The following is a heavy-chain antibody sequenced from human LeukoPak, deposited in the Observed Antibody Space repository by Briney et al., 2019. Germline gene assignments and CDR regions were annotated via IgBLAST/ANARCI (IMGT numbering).Heavy chain of an antibody. CDR2: FYNSGLA. V-gene: IGHV4-59*08. CDR3: ARVAYCGGDCYWYFDY. D-gene: IGHD2-21*02. J-gene: IGHJ4*02. Sequence: ASETLSLTCTVSGASISNYYWSWIRQPPEKGLEWIGYFYNSGLANYNPSLKSRVTITVDTSKNQFSLKLSSVTAADTAVYYCARVAYCGGDCYWYFDYWGQGTLVTVSS. CDR1: GASISNYY.